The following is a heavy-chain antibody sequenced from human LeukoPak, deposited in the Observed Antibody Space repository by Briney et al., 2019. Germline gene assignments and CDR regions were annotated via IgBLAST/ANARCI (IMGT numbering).Heavy chain of an antibody. CDR3: AGLSLLPQHITMVRGVHP. CDR1: GGSFSGYY. D-gene: IGHD3-10*01. V-gene: IGHV4-34*01. Sequence: PSETLSLTCAVYGGSFSGYYWTWIRQPPGKGLEWIGEINHSGSTNYNPSLKSRVTISVDTSKNHLSLKLNSVTAADTAVYYCAGLSLLPQHITMVRGVHPWGQGTLVTVSS. CDR2: INHSGST. J-gene: IGHJ5*02.